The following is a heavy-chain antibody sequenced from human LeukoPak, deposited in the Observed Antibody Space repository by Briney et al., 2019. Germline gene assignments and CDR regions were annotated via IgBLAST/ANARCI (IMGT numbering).Heavy chain of an antibody. V-gene: IGHV3-30*02. D-gene: IGHD6-19*01. CDR1: GFTFTGYG. CDR2: IRDEGSDK. Sequence: PGGSLRLSSAAPGFTFTGYGTQRGRHAPGKGGERVAFIRDEGSDKYYAESVKCRFTISRDNSKNTLNVQMNSLRGEETAVYYCAKDLGSGWTTGPHHYFDYWGQGTLVIVSS. J-gene: IGHJ4*02. CDR3: AKDLGSGWTTGPHHYFDY.